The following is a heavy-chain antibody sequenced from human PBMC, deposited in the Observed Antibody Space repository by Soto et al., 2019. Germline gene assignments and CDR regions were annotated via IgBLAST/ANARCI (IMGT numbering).Heavy chain of an antibody. CDR1: GYTFTSYY. J-gene: IGHJ6*02. D-gene: IGHD3-22*01. CDR3: ARALQRSYDSSGYHDSYYYYGMDV. CDR2: INPSGGST. V-gene: IGHV1-46*01. Sequence: ASVKVSCKASGYTFTSYYMHWVRQAPGQGLEWMGIINPSGGSTSYAQKFQGRVTMTRDTSTGTVYMELSSLRSEDTAVYYCARALQRSYDSSGYHDSYYYYGMDVWGQGTTVTVSS.